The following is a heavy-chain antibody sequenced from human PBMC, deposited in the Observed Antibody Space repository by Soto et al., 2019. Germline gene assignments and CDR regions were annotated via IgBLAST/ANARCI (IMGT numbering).Heavy chain of an antibody. V-gene: IGHV1-18*01. J-gene: IGHJ3*01. CDR2: LSVFNGNT. CDR3: GRVGSGGISDS. Sequence: VQLVQSGAEVKKPGASVKVSCKTSGYTFTGYGINWVRQAPGHGLEWMGWLSVFNGNTKYGQNIQDRVIMTTDTSTSRAYMALRCLRSDGTVLYCCGRVGSGGISDSGGDGTMLIVSS. D-gene: IGHD3-3*02. CDR1: GYTFTGYG.